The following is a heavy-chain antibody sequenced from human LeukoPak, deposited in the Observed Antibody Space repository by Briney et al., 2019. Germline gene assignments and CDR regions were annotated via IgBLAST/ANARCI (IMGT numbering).Heavy chain of an antibody. D-gene: IGHD1-26*01. J-gene: IGHJ4*02. CDR3: ARKGRSTLDY. CDR1: GYIFTGYY. Sequence: VASVKVSCKTSGYIFTGYYIYWVRQAPGQGLEWIGWIDPNIGGRNYSQNFQGRVSMARDTSVSTAFMELRGLRPHDTAIYFCARKGRSTLDYWGQGTLVTLSS. V-gene: IGHV1-2*02. CDR2: IDPNIGGR.